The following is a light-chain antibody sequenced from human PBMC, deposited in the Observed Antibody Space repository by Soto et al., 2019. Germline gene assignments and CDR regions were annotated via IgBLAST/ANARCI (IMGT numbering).Light chain of an antibody. CDR3: QHYNDFSWT. Sequence: DIHLTQSPSTLSASVGDRVTITCRASQSISILLAWYQQKPGKAPNLLIYATSTLETGVSSRFSGSGSGTEFTITISSLQPDDSATYYCQHYNDFSWTFGQGTQVEIK. V-gene: IGKV1-5*03. CDR2: ATS. J-gene: IGKJ1*01. CDR1: QSISIL.